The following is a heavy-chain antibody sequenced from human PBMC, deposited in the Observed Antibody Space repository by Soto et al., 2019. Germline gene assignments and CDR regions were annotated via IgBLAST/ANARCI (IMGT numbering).Heavy chain of an antibody. J-gene: IGHJ4*02. CDR3: VRVVAIPGYPDH. D-gene: IGHD5-12*01. CDR2: IVPIVDTS. CDR1: GGTFSSYA. Sequence: SVKVSCKTSGGTFSSYAISWVRQAPGQGLEWMGGIVPIVDTSTYAQKFQGRVTITADESTSTVYMELSSLRSDDTAVYYCVRVVAIPGYPDHWGQGTLVTVSS. V-gene: IGHV1-69*13.